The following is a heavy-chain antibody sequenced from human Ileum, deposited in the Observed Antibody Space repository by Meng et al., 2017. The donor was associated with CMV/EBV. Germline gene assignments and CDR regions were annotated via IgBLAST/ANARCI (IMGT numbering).Heavy chain of an antibody. J-gene: IGHJ4*02. CDR3: ARDQMQFYSSFSKGYFDY. CDR2: IYYTEST. Sequence: QLQPQVSGPGLVKPSETLSLTCTVSGDSISSSSYYWGWIRQSPGKGLEWIGTIYYTESTYYNPSLSSRVTMSLDTSTNQFSLQLTSVTAADTAIYYCARDQMQFYSSFSKGYFDYWGRGTLVTVSS. V-gene: IGHV4-39*07. D-gene: IGHD6-19*01. CDR1: GDSISSSSYY.